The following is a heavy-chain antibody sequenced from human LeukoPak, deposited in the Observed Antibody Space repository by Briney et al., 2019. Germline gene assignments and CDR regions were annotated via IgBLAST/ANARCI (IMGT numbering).Heavy chain of an antibody. V-gene: IGHV3-15*01. CDR1: GFTFRNPW. D-gene: IGHD3-9*01. Sequence: GGSLRLSCAASGFTFRNPWMSWVGQAPGKGLEWVGRIKSKTDGGTTDYAAPVKGRFAIARDDSKSTLYLQMNSLRTEDTAVYYCTTDRHYDILTGENYGMDVWGQGTTVTVSS. J-gene: IGHJ6*02. CDR2: IKSKTDGGTT. CDR3: TTDRHYDILTGENYGMDV.